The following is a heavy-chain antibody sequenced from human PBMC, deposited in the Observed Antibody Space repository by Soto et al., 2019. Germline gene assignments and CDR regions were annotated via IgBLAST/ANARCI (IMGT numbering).Heavy chain of an antibody. D-gene: IGHD1-20*01. V-gene: IGHV1-3*01. Sequence: ASVTVCCKASVYTFTSYAIHWVRQAPGQRLEWMGWINAGNGNTKYSQKFQGRVTITRDTSASTAYMELSSLRSEDTAVYYCARGITLPTPLDYWGQGTLVTVSS. CDR3: ARGITLPTPLDY. J-gene: IGHJ4*02. CDR2: INAGNGNT. CDR1: VYTFTSYA.